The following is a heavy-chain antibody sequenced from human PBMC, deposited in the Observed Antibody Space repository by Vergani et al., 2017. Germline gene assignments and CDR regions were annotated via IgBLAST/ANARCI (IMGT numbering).Heavy chain of an antibody. CDR3: SKVGLYDSKDY. V-gene: IGHV3-23*01. CDR2: ISGSGSST. J-gene: IGHJ4*02. CDR1: GFTFSSYA. D-gene: IGHD3-22*01. Sequence: EVQLLESGGGLVQPGGSLRLSCAASGFTFSSYAMSWVRQAPGKGLEWVSPISGSGSSTYYADSVKGRFTISRDNSKNTLYLQMNSLRAEDTAVYYCSKVGLYDSKDYWGQGTLVTVSS.